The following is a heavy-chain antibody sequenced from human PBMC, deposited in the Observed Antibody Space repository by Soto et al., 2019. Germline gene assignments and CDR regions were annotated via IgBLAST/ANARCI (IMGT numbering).Heavy chain of an antibody. CDR2: INSDGSST. J-gene: IGHJ4*02. CDR3: GRKGVAAGLDY. Sequence: GGSLRLSCAASGFTFSSYWVDWVRQAPGKGLVWVSRINSDGSSTSYEDSVKGRFTISRDNAKNTVYLQLNSLRAEDTAVYYCGRKGVAAGLDYWGQGTLVTVSS. D-gene: IGHD6-13*01. CDR1: GFTFSSYW. V-gene: IGHV3-74*01.